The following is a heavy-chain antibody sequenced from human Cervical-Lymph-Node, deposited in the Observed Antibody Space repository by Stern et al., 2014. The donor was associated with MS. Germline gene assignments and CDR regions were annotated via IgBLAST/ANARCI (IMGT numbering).Heavy chain of an antibody. CDR1: GGSISSYY. CDR2: INTVGSA. J-gene: IGHJ6*02. Sequence: VQLVESGPGKVKPSETLSLTCSVSGGSISSYYCSWVRQPAAQGLAWMGRINTVGSANFIPSRRSRLTMSVDTSKTHFSLKLKSATAADAAVYYCARGVLGFGEFPYGMDVWGQGTTVTVSS. CDR3: ARGVLGFGEFPYGMDV. V-gene: IGHV4-4*07. D-gene: IGHD3-10*01.